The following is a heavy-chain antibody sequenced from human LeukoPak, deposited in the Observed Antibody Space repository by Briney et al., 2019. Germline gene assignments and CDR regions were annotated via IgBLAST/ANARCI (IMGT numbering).Heavy chain of an antibody. J-gene: IGHJ4*02. CDR1: GGSFSGYY. V-gene: IGHV4-34*01. D-gene: IGHD3-3*02. CDR2: INHSGST. CDR3: AALEFNAFDY. Sequence: SETLSLTCAVYGGSFSGYYWSWIRQPPGKGLEWIGEINHSGSTNYNPSVKSRVTISVDTSKNQFSLKLSSVTAADTAVYYCAALEFNAFDYWGQGTLVTVSS.